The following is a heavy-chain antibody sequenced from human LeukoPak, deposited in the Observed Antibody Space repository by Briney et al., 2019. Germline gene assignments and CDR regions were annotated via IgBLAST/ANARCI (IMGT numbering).Heavy chain of an antibody. V-gene: IGHV4-39*07. D-gene: IGHD2-21*02. CDR3: ARDCGGDCYRP. CDR1: GGSIRSSSYY. CDR2: MYYSGNT. J-gene: IGHJ4*02. Sequence: SETLSLTCTVSGGSIRSSSYYWGWIRQPPGKGLEWIGSMYYSGNTYYNPSLKSRLTISVDTSKNQFFLKLSSVTAADTAVYYCARDCGGDCYRPWGQGTLVTVSS.